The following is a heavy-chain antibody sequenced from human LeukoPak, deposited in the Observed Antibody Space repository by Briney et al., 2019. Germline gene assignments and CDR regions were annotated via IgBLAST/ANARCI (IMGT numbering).Heavy chain of an antibody. CDR1: GFTFSGYA. D-gene: IGHD3-10*01. CDR2: ISYDGSNK. J-gene: IGHJ4*02. V-gene: IGHV3-30-3*01. Sequence: GGSLRLSCAASGFTFSGYAIHWVRQAPGKGLGWVAVISYDGSNKYYADSVKGRFTISRDNSKNTLYLQMNSLRAEDTAVYYCAREIGELWFGELLTYFDYWGQGTLVTVSS. CDR3: AREIGELWFGELLTYFDY.